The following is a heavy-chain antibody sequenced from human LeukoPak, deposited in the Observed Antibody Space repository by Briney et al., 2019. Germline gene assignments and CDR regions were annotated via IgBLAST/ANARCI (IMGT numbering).Heavy chain of an antibody. CDR1: GGSFSGYY. CDR2: INHSGST. J-gene: IGHJ5*02. CDR3: ASIVPAASAYRFDP. Sequence: SETLSLTCAVYGGSFSGYYWNWIRQPPGKGLEWIGEINHSGSTNYNPSLKSRVTISVDTSKNQFSLRLTSVTAADTAVYYCASIVPAASAYRFDPWGQGTLVTVSS. D-gene: IGHD2-2*01. V-gene: IGHV4-34*01.